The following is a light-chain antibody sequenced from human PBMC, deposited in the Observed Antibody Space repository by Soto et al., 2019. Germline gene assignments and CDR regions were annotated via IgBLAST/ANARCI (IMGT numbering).Light chain of an antibody. CDR2: DAY. V-gene: IGKV1-39*01. J-gene: IGKJ4*01. CDR3: QQSYSLPVT. CDR1: QSISSY. Sequence: DIQMTQSPSFLSASVGDRVTIPCRASQSISSYLNWYQWKPGTAPKLLITDAYTLRSGVTSRFSGSGSGTDFKLTISSLQPEDLAIYYCQQSYSLPVTFGGGTKVEIK.